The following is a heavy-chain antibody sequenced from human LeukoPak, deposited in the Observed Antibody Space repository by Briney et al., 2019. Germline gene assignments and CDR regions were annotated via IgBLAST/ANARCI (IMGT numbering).Heavy chain of an antibody. CDR3: AKARSSGWYHWFDP. J-gene: IGHJ5*02. D-gene: IGHD6-19*01. Sequence: GGSLRLSCAASGFTFSSYIMNWVRQAPGKGLEWVSYISSRSSTIYYADSVKGRYTISRDNAKNSLYLQMNSLRDEDTAVYYCAKARSSGWYHWFDPWGQGTLVTVSS. CDR2: ISSRSSTI. V-gene: IGHV3-48*02. CDR1: GFTFSSYI.